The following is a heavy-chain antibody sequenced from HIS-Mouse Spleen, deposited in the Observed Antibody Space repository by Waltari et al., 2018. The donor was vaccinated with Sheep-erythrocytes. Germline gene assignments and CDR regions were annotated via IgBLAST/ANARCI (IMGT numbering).Heavy chain of an antibody. V-gene: IGHV3-21*01. CDR2: ISSMSSYI. CDR1: GFTFSSYS. Sequence: EVQLVESGGGLVKPGGSLRLSCAASGFTFSSYSMNWVRQAQGKGLEWVSSISSMSSYIYYADSWQDRFTSPRDNAKNSLYLQMNSLSAEDTAVYYCARDTGTDAFDIWGQGTMVTVSS. D-gene: IGHD1-1*01. CDR3: ARDTGTDAFDI. J-gene: IGHJ3*02.